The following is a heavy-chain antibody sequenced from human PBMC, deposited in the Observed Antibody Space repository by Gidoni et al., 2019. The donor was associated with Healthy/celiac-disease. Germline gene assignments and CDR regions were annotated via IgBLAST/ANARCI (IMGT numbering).Heavy chain of an antibody. D-gene: IGHD6-13*01. CDR2: IWYDGSNK. CDR3: ARGRYSSNILDY. J-gene: IGHJ4*02. Sequence: QVQLVESGGGVVQPGRSLRLSCAASGFTFSSYGMHWVRQAPGKGLEWVAVIWYDGSNKYYADSVKGRFTISRDNSKNTLYLQMNSLRAEDTAVYYCARGRYSSNILDYWGQGTLVTVSS. CDR1: GFTFSSYG. V-gene: IGHV3-33*01.